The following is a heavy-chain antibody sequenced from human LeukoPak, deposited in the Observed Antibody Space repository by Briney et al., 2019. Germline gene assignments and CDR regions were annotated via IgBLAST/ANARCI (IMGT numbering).Heavy chain of an antibody. CDR1: GYTFTSHS. V-gene: IGHV1-18*01. J-gene: IGHJ4*02. Sequence: GASVKVSCKASGYTFTSHSISWVRQAPGQGLEWMGWISAYNGDTKYAQNFQGRVTMTEDTSTDTAYMELSSLRSEDTAVYYCATGPQMTTVVTPSYWGQGTLVTVSS. CDR3: ATGPQMTTVVTPSY. CDR2: ISAYNGDT. D-gene: IGHD4-23*01.